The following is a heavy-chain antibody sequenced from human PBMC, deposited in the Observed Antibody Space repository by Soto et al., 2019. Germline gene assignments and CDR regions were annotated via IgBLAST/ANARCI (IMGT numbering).Heavy chain of an antibody. CDR1: GFTFSTYT. CDR2: ISSSSSYT. Sequence: GGSLRLSCAASGFTFSTYTMNWVRQAPGKGLEWVSSISSSSSYTYYADSVKGRFTISRDNAKNSLYLRMNSLRAEDTAVYYCARVITGYGSLTYFDYWGQGTQVTVSS. J-gene: IGHJ4*02. D-gene: IGHD3-10*01. CDR3: ARVITGYGSLTYFDY. V-gene: IGHV3-21*01.